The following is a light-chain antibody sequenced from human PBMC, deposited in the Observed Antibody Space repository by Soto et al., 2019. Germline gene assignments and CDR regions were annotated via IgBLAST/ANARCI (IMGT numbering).Light chain of an antibody. Sequence: QSALTQPASVSGSPGQSITISCTGTSSDVGTYNLVSWYQQHPGKAPKLMIYEGSKRPSGVSNRLSGSKSGNTASPTISGLHAEDEADYYCCSYAGSRTLVFGGGTKLTVL. J-gene: IGLJ2*01. V-gene: IGLV2-23*01. CDR1: SSDVGTYNL. CDR2: EGS. CDR3: CSYAGSRTLV.